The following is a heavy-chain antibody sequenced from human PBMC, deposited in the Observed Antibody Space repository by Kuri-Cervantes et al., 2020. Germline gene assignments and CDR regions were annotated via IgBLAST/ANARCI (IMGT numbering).Heavy chain of an antibody. J-gene: IGHJ6*03. V-gene: IGHV3-49*04. Sequence: GESLKISCTGSGFTFGDYGMSWVRQAPGKGLEWVGFIRSKAYGGTTEYAASVKGRFTISRDDSKSIAYLQMNSLKTEDTAVYYCTRDIVYCSSTSCYGYYYYYRDVWGKGTTVTVSS. CDR3: TRDIVYCSSTSCYGYYYYYRDV. CDR1: GFTFGDYG. CDR2: IRSKAYGGTT. D-gene: IGHD2-2*01.